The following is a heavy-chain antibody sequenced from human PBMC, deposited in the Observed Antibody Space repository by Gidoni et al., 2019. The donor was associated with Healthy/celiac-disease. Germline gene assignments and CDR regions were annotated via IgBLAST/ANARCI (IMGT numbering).Heavy chain of an antibody. CDR2: IYYSGST. V-gene: IGHV4-39*01. D-gene: IGHD4-17*01. CDR1: GGSIRSSSYY. J-gene: IGHJ4*02. Sequence: QLQLQESGPGLVKPSETLSLTCTVSGGSIRSSSYYWGWIRQPPGKGLEWIGSIYYSGSTYYNPSLKSRVTISVDTSKNQFSLKLSSVTAADTAVYYCARHGDDYGDYVVYYFDYWGQGTLVTVSS. CDR3: ARHGDDYGDYVVYYFDY.